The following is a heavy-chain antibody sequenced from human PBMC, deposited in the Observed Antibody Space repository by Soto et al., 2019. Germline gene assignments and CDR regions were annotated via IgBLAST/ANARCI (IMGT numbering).Heavy chain of an antibody. CDR2: IIPIFGKP. V-gene: IGHV1-69*01. D-gene: IGHD1-1*01. J-gene: IGHJ6*02. CDR3: ARATTIERRHHAMDV. CDR1: GGTFSSDA. Sequence: QVQVVQSGAEVKKPGSSVKVSCKVYGGTFSSDAISWVRQAPGQGLEWMGGIIPIFGKPNYAERFQGRLTIIADEYTSTGYMELSSLRSDDTAVYYCARATTIERRHHAMDVWGQGITVVVSS.